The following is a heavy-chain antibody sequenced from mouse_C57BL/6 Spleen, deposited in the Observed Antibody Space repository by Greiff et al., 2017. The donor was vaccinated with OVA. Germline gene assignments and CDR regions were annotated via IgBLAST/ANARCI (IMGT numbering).Heavy chain of an antibody. Sequence: EVKLMESGGGLVKPGGSLKLSCAASGFTFSSYAMSWVRQTQEKRLEWVATISDGGSYTYYPDNVKGRFTISRDNAKNNLYLQISHLKSEDTAMYYCARDGAMDYWGQGTSVTVSS. CDR1: GFTFSSYA. J-gene: IGHJ4*01. CDR3: ARDGAMDY. V-gene: IGHV5-4*01. CDR2: ISDGGSYT.